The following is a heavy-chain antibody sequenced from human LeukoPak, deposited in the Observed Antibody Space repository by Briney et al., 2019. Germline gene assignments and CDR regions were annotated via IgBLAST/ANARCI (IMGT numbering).Heavy chain of an antibody. V-gene: IGHV3-21*01. Sequence: GGSLRLSCAASGFTFSSYSMNWVRQAPGKGLEWVSSISSSSSYIYYADSVKGRFTISRDNAKNSLYLQINSLRAEDTAVYYCAREGYSSSWYYFDYWGQGTLVTVSS. D-gene: IGHD6-13*01. CDR2: ISSSSSYI. CDR3: AREGYSSSWYYFDY. CDR1: GFTFSSYS. J-gene: IGHJ4*02.